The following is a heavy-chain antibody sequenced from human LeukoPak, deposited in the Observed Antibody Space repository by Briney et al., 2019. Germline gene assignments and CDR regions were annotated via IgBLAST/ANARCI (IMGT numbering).Heavy chain of an antibody. CDR1: GFTFSSYG. Sequence: GGSLRLSCAASGFTFSSYGMHWVRQAPGKGLEWVSSISSSSSYIYYADSVKGRFTISRDNAKNSLYLQMNSLRAEDTAVYYCARDRGFGQADVWGKGTTVTVSS. D-gene: IGHD3-10*01. CDR3: ARDRGFGQADV. V-gene: IGHV3-21*01. CDR2: ISSSSSYI. J-gene: IGHJ6*04.